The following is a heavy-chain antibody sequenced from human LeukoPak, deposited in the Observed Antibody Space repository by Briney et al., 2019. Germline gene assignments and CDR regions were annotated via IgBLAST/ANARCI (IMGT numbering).Heavy chain of an antibody. D-gene: IGHD2-15*01. V-gene: IGHV3-48*03. CDR2: ISSSGSTI. CDR3: AVVVVVAAHQVY. J-gene: IGHJ4*02. CDR1: GFTFSSYE. Sequence: PGGSLRLSCAASGFTFSSYEMNWVRQAPGKGLEWVSYISSSGSTIYYADSVKGRFTISRDNAKNSLYLQMNSLRAEDTAVYYCAVVVVVAAHQVYWGQGTLVTVSS.